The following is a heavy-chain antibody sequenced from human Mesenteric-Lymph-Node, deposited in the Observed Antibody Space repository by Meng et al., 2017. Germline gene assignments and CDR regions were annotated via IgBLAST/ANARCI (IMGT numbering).Heavy chain of an antibody. Sequence: ASVKVSCKVSGYTLTELSMHWVRQAPGKGLEWMGGFDPEDGETIYAQKFQGRVTMTEDTSTDTAYMELSSLRSEDTAVYYCARDHYYDSSGYYRRGTAVWGQGTLVTVSS. CDR2: FDPEDGET. CDR3: ARDHYYDSSGYYRRGTAV. D-gene: IGHD3-22*01. J-gene: IGHJ4*02. V-gene: IGHV1-24*01. CDR1: GYTLTELS.